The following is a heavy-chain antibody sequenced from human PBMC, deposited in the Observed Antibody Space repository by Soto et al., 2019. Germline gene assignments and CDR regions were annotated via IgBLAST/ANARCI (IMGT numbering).Heavy chain of an antibody. CDR2: IYYSGTT. CDR1: GDSVSSTTYY. Sequence: QLQLQESGPGLVKPSETLSLTCTVSGDSVSSTTYYWGWIRQPPGTGLEWIGSIYYSGTTYYNPSLKSRVTISVDTSKNHFSLKLNSVTAADTAVYYCARQIRPYYGMDVWGQGTTVTASS. J-gene: IGHJ6*02. V-gene: IGHV4-39*01. CDR3: ARQIRPYYGMDV.